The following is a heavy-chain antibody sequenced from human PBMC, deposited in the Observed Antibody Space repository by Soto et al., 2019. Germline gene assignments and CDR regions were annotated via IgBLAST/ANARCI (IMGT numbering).Heavy chain of an antibody. CDR2: IKQNEGEK. CDR3: ARDSGPYHSLTYYDALDI. J-gene: IGHJ3*02. V-gene: IGHV3-7*01. Sequence: EVQLVESGGGLVQPGGSLTLSCAASGFTFGDYWMTWVRQAPGKGLEWVANIKQNEGEKNYVDSVKGRFTISRDNAKNSLYLLMDSLRAEDSAVYYCARDSGPYHSLTYYDALDIWGQGTMVTVSS. CDR1: GFTFGDYW. D-gene: IGHD3-22*01.